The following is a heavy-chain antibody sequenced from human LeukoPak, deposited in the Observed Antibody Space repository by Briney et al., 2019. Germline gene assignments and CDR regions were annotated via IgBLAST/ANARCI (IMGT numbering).Heavy chain of an antibody. CDR1: GGSISSYY. CDR3: ARGIGVDFWSGYFDY. J-gene: IGHJ4*02. CDR2: IYYSGNT. V-gene: IGHV4-59*01. D-gene: IGHD3-3*01. Sequence: SETLSLTCTVSGGSISSYYWSWIRQPAGKGLEWIGTIYYSGNTYYNPSLKSRVTISVDTSKNQFSLKLSSVTAADTAVYYCARGIGVDFWSGYFDYWGQGTLVTVSS.